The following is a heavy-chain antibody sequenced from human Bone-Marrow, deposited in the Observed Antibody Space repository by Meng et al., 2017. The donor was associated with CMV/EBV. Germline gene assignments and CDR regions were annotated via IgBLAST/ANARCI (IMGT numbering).Heavy chain of an antibody. CDR2: IIPILGIA. CDR3: ATVGPRTPLRGV. D-gene: IGHD1-14*01. J-gene: IGHJ6*02. Sequence: SVKVSCKASGGTFSSYTISWVRQAPGQGLEWMGRIIPILGIANYAQKFQGRVTITADKSTSTAYMELSSLRSEDTAVYYRATVGPRTPLRGVWGQGTTVTVSS. V-gene: IGHV1-69*02. CDR1: GGTFSSYT.